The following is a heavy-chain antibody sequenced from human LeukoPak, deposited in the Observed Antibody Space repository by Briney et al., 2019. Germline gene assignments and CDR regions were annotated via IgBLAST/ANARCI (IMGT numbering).Heavy chain of an antibody. CDR3: ARDPYYDSPGMDV. CDR2: IYYSGST. CDR1: GGSISSSSYY. Sequence: SETLSLTCTVSGGSISSSSYYWGWLRQPPGKGLEWIGSIYYSGSTYYNPSLKSRVTISVDTSKNQFSLKLSSVTAADTAVYYCARDPYYDSPGMDVWGQGTTVTVSS. D-gene: IGHD3-22*01. J-gene: IGHJ6*02. V-gene: IGHV4-39*07.